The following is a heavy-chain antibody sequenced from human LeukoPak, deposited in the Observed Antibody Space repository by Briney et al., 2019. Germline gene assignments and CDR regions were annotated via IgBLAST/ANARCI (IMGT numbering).Heavy chain of an antibody. CDR2: IYYSGST. J-gene: IGHJ3*02. V-gene: IGHV4-39*07. D-gene: IGHD6-13*01. CDR1: GGSISSSSYY. Sequence: PSETLSLTCTVSGGSISSSSYYWGWIRQPPGKGLEWIGSIYYSGSTYYNPSLKSRVTISVDTSKNQFSLKLSSVTAADTAVYYCARDPLAAAGIRDAFDIWGQGTMVTVSS. CDR3: ARDPLAAAGIRDAFDI.